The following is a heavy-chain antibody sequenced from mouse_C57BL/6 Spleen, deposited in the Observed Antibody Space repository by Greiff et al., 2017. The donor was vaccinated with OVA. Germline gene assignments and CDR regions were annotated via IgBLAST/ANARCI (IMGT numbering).Heavy chain of an antibody. CDR3: AYFGISYEGY. CDR2: IHPNSGST. V-gene: IGHV1-64*01. J-gene: IGHJ2*01. D-gene: IGHD1-1*01. CDR1: GYTFTSYW. Sequence: VQLQQSGAELVKPGASVKLSCKASGYTFTSYWMHWVKQRPGQGLEWIGMIHPNSGSTNYNEKFKSKATLTVDKSSSTAYMQLSSLTSEDSAVYYCAYFGISYEGYWGQGTTLTVSS.